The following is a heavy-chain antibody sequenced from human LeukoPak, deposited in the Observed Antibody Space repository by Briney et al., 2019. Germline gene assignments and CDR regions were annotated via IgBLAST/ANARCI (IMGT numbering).Heavy chain of an antibody. J-gene: IGHJ4*01. CDR1: GFTFSSYA. D-gene: IGHD3-10*01. CDR2: ISYGGSNK. Sequence: PGGSLRLSCAASGFTFSSYAMHWVRQAPGKGLEWVAVISYGGSNKYYADSVKGRFTISRDNSNNTLYLQMNSLRAEDPAVYYCARVGLGVLGYWGQETLVTVSS. CDR3: ARVGLGVLGY. V-gene: IGHV3-30*04.